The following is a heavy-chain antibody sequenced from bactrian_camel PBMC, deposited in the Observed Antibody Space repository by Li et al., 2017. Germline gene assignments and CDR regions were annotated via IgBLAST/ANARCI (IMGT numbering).Heavy chain of an antibody. Sequence: HVQLVESGGGSEQPGGSLRLSCVATGNTYSTNCMGWFRQVPGKEREAIAAVDRDGDPTYAAAVKGRFTISQDSAKKTVLLQMNDVKTEDTAIYYCAGKTHFRAAAGPWDDFGFWALGTQVTVS. CDR2: VDRDGDP. CDR1: GNTYSTNC. J-gene: IGHJ6*01. V-gene: IGHV3S53*01. D-gene: IGHD6*01. CDR3: AGKTHFRAAAGPWDDFGF.